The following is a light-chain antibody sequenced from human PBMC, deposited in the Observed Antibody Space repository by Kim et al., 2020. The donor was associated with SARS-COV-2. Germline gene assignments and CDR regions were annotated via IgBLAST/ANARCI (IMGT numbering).Light chain of an antibody. CDR2: GKN. J-gene: IGLJ1*01. CDR1: SLRSYY. CDR3: NSRDSSGNSYV. V-gene: IGLV3-19*01. Sequence: SSELTQDPAVSVALGQTVRITCQGDSLRSYYASWYQQKPGQAPVLVIYGKNNRPSGIPDRFSGSSSGNTASLTITGAQAEDEADHYCNSRDSSGNSYVFGTGTKVTVL.